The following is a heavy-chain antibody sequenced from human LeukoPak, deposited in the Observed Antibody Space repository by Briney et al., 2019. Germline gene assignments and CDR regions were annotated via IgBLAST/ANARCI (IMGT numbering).Heavy chain of an antibody. CDR1: GFSVTNNY. V-gene: IGHV3-11*03. J-gene: IGHJ5*02. D-gene: IGHD2-15*01. CDR2: INGSSSDT. CDR3: ARRGTTYCTVDSCHPNWFDP. Sequence: GGSLRLSCAVSGFSVTNNYMTWIRQAPGRGLEWISYINGSSSDTKYADSVKGRFTISRDNAKNSLYLLMNSLRAEDTAVYYCARRGTTYCTVDSCHPNWFDPWGQGTLVTVSS.